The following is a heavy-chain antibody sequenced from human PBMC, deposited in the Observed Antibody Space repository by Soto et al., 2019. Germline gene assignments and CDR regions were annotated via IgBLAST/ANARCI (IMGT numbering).Heavy chain of an antibody. D-gene: IGHD3-10*01. V-gene: IGHV1-24*01. CDR3: ATRGITMVRGVYYYYGMDV. CDR1: GYTLTELT. J-gene: IGHJ6*02. Sequence: ASVKVSCQVSGYTLTELTMHCVRQAPGKGLEWMGGFDPEDGETIYAQKFQGRVTMTEDTSTDTAYMELSNLRSEDTAVYYCATRGITMVRGVYYYYGMDVWGQGTTVTVSS. CDR2: FDPEDGET.